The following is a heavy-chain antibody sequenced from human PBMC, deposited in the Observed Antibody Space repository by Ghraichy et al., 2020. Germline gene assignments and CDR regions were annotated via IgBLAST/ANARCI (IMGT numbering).Heavy chain of an antibody. V-gene: IGHV4-39*01. Sequence: SEPLSLTCTVSGGSVTSSSPCCSWVRQPPGRGLEWIGTFCYSGNIYYNPSLKSRLTISVDTSKNQFSLRLTSVTATDTALYYCTRPTVSSNSWPNYGMDVWGQGTTVTVSS. CDR2: FCYSGNI. D-gene: IGHD6-13*01. J-gene: IGHJ6*02. CDR3: TRPTVSSNSWPNYGMDV. CDR1: GGSVTSSSPC.